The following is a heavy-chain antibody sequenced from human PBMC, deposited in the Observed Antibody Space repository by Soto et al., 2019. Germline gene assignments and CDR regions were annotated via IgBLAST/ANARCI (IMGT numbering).Heavy chain of an antibody. D-gene: IGHD3-3*01. CDR2: IYSGGST. J-gene: IGHJ4*02. Sequence: GGSLRLSCAASGFTVSSNYMSWVRQAPGKGLERVSVIYSGGSTYYADSVKGRFTISRHNSKNTLYLQMNSLRAEDTALYYCARGTSTIFGVVSEYYFDYWGQGTLVTVSS. CDR3: ARGTSTIFGVVSEYYFDY. V-gene: IGHV3-53*04. CDR1: GFTVSSNY.